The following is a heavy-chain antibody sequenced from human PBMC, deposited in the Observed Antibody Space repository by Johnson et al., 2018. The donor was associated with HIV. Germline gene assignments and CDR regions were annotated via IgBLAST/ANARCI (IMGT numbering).Heavy chain of an antibody. Sequence: QVQLVESGGGLVQPGGSVRLSCAASGFTFSNYGMHWVRQAPGKGLEWVAFIQYDGSNKYYADSVKGRFTISRDNSKNTLYLQMNSLRPEDTAVYYCAKSFSTDNVWSGYYQSPDAFDIWGQGTMVTVSS. CDR2: IQYDGSNK. V-gene: IGHV3-30*02. CDR1: GFTFSNYG. J-gene: IGHJ3*02. CDR3: AKSFSTDNVWSGYYQSPDAFDI. D-gene: IGHD3-3*01.